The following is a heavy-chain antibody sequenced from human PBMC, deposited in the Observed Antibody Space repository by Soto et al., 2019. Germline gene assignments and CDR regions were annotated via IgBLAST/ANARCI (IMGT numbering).Heavy chain of an antibody. J-gene: IGHJ4*02. CDR3: ARGIGNYPFDY. CDR1: GYTFSNQN. V-gene: IGHV1-46*01. CDR2: ISPSGGST. Sequence: KLSCRSSGYTFSNQNIHLLRQAPGQGLEWMGIISPSGGSTTYAQKFQGTITMTRDTSTSTVYMALSSLRSEDTAVYYCARGIGNYPFDYWGQGTLVTVSS. D-gene: IGHD3-22*01.